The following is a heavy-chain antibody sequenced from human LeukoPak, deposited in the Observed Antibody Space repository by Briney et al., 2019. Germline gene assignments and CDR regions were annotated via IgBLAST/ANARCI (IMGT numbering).Heavy chain of an antibody. CDR1: GYTFTSYY. V-gene: IGHV1-46*01. CDR3: ARGVAVAGTSVKHFDY. CDR2: INPSGGST. D-gene: IGHD6-19*01. J-gene: IGHJ4*02. Sequence: ASVKVSCKASGYTFTSYYMHWVRQAPGQGLEWMEIINPSGGSTSYAQKSQGRVTMTRDTSTSTVYMELSSLRSEDTAVYYCARGVAVAGTSVKHFDYWGQGTLDTVSS.